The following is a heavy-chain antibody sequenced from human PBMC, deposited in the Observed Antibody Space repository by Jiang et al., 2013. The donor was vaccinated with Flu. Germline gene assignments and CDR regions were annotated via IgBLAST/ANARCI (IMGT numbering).Heavy chain of an antibody. Sequence: PGLVKPSETLSLTCSVSGYSISSGYYWGWVRQPQGRGWSGIGSISHTGTTYYNPSLKTRLTISSDTSKNQFSLMLTSVTAADTAVYYCATTTGNWGQGTLVTVSS. CDR1: GYSISSGYY. CDR2: ISHTGTT. CDR3: ATTTGN. V-gene: IGHV4-38-2*02. J-gene: IGHJ4*02. D-gene: IGHD3-10*01.